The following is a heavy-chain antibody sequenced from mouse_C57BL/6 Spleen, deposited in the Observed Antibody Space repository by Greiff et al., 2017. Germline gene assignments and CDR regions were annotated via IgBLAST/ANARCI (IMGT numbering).Heavy chain of an antibody. J-gene: IGHJ2*01. Sequence: EVKLVESGGDLVKPGGSLKLSCAASGFTFSSYGMSWVRQTPDKRLEWVATISSGGSYTYYPDSVKGRFTISRDNAKNTLYLQMSSLKSEDTAMYYCARQRDYGSSYFDYWGQGTTLTVSS. CDR2: ISSGGSYT. CDR3: ARQRDYGSSYFDY. V-gene: IGHV5-6*01. CDR1: GFTFSSYG. D-gene: IGHD1-1*01.